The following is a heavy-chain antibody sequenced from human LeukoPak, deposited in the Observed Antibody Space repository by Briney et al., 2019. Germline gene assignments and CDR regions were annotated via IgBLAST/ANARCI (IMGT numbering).Heavy chain of an antibody. J-gene: IGHJ6*03. Sequence: PSETLSLTCDVSGGYINSGSFFWTWIRHHPGKGLEYIGYVYYSGTTYYNPSFKSRVTMSLHTSKTQFSLKLNSVTAADTAVYYCARGRGYSDRSGSSYRPSNIFYHYMDVWGNGTTVTVSS. CDR2: VYYSGTT. V-gene: IGHV4-31*11. CDR3: ARGRGYSDRSGSSYRPSNIFYHYMDV. D-gene: IGHD3-22*01. CDR1: GGYINSGSFF.